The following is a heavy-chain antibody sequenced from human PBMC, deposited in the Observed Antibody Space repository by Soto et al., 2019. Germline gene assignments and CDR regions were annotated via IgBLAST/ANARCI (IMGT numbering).Heavy chain of an antibody. CDR2: IYHSGST. CDR1: DGCICSSNW. D-gene: IGHD6-19*01. Sequence: SETRSVTCAVCDGCICSSNWCRWVRQPPGKGLEWIGEIYHSGSTNYNPSLKSRVTISVDKSKNQFSLKLSSVTAADTAVYYCARTPLYPGIAVAGFEYYFDYWGQGTLVTVSS. V-gene: IGHV4-4*02. CDR3: ARTPLYPGIAVAGFEYYFDY. J-gene: IGHJ4*02.